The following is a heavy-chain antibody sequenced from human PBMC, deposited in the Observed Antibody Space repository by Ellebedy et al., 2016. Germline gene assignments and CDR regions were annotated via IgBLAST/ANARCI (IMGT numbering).Heavy chain of an antibody. J-gene: IGHJ5*02. V-gene: IGHV1-18*01. D-gene: IGHD4-17*01. CDR3: ARAVTTVTTLNWFDP. CDR1: GYTFSNYG. CDR2: ISAYNGNT. Sequence: ASVKVSXKASGYTFSNYGITWVRQAPGQGLEWMGWISAYNGNTNYAQKLQGRVTMTTDTSTSTAYMELRSLRSDDTAMYYCARAVTTVTTLNWFDPWGQGTLVTVSS.